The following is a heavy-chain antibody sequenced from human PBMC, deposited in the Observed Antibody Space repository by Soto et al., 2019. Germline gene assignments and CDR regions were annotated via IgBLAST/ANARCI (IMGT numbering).Heavy chain of an antibody. D-gene: IGHD3-9*01. J-gene: IGHJ6*03. V-gene: IGHV3-9*01. Sequence: GGSLRLSCAASGFTFDDYALHWVRQGPGKGLEWVSGISWNSGTMGYADSVKGRFTISRDNAKNSLYLEMNSLKPEDSALYYCAKGTSRYYYYNIDVWGTGTTVTVSS. CDR1: GFTFDDYA. CDR2: ISWNSGTM. CDR3: AKGTSRYYYYNIDV.